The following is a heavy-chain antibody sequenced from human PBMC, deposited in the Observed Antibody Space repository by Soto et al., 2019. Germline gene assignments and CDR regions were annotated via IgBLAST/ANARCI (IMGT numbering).Heavy chain of an antibody. CDR1: GYTLTELS. CDR3: ATSPPGEYCTNGVCSYYYYYGMDV. D-gene: IGHD2-8*01. V-gene: IGHV1-24*01. Sequence: ASVKVSCKVSGYTLTELSMHWVRQAPGKGLEWMGGFDPEDGETIYAQKFQGRVTMTEDTSTDTAYMELSSLRSEDTAVYYCATSPPGEYCTNGVCSYYYYYGMDVWGQGTTVTVSS. CDR2: FDPEDGET. J-gene: IGHJ6*02.